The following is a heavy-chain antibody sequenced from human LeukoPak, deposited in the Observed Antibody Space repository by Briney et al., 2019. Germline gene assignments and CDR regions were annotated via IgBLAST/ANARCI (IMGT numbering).Heavy chain of an antibody. J-gene: IGHJ5*02. CDR2: IWNDGSNK. CDR3: ARGLGGAKWCDP. Sequence: GGSLRLSCVASGFTFSSYGMHWVRQAPGKGLEWVAVIWNDGSNKYYADSVKGRFTISRDNSKNTMYLQMNSLRAADTAVYYCARGLGGAKWCDPWREASLVGVCS. D-gene: IGHD2-15*01. V-gene: IGHV3-33*01. CDR1: GFTFSSYG.